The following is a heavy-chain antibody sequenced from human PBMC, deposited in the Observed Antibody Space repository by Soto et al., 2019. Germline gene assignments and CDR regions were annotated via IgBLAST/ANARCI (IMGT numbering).Heavy chain of an antibody. CDR2: IYPDDSDT. D-gene: IGHD4-4*01. CDR3: ARGKYSRTSGGLDF. J-gene: IGHJ4*02. V-gene: IGHV5-51*01. CDR1: GFNFPTFW. Sequence: GESLKISCKHSGFNFPTFWIAWVRQMPGKGLEWMGTIYPDDSDTRYSPSFQGQVTISADKSIQTAYLQWGSLKASDSALYYCARGKYSRTSGGLDFWGQGTPVTVYS.